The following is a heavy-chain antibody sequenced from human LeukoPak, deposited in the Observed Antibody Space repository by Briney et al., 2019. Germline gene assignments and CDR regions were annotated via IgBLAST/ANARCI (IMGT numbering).Heavy chain of an antibody. CDR2: ISSSSSYI. V-gene: IGHV3-21*01. D-gene: IGHD6-13*01. CDR3: ARGIAVAAYYYYMDV. Sequence: GGSLRLSCAASGFTFSSYSMTWVRQAPGKGLEWVSSISSSSSYIYYADSVKGRFTISRDNAKNSLYLQMNSLRAEDTAVYYCARGIAVAAYYYYMDVWGKGTTVTVSS. J-gene: IGHJ6*03. CDR1: GFTFSSYS.